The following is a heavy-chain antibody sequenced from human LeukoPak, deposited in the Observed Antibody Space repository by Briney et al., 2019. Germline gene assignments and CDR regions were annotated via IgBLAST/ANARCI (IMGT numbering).Heavy chain of an antibody. CDR3: AKVPGDHIGSGRSGY. CDR2: VSASGGST. V-gene: IGHV3-23*01. Sequence: PGGSLRLSCAASGFTFDDYAMHWVRQAPGKGLEWVSAVSASGGSTYYADSVKGRFTISRDNSKNTLDLQMSSLRAEDTAIYYCAKVPGDHIGSGRSGYWGQGTLVTVSS. CDR1: GFTFDDYA. D-gene: IGHD3-10*01. J-gene: IGHJ4*02.